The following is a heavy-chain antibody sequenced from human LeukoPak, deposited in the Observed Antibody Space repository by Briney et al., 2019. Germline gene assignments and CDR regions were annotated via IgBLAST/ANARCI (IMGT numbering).Heavy chain of an antibody. D-gene: IGHD3-10*01. CDR1: GFTFTSYG. J-gene: IGHJ4*02. CDR3: ARNEDYYGSGSTWGY. CDR2: ISAYNDNT. V-gene: IGHV1-18*01. Sequence: ASVKVSCKTSGFTFTSYGISWVRQAPGQGLEWMGWISAYNDNTNYAQKLQGRVTMTTDTSTSTAYMELRSLRSDDTAVYYCARNEDYYGSGSTWGYWGQGTLVTVSS.